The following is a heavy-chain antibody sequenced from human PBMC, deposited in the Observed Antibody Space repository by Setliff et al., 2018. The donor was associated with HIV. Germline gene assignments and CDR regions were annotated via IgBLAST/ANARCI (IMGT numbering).Heavy chain of an antibody. J-gene: IGHJ2*01. CDR3: AKESTIAARPARYFDL. V-gene: IGHV1-69*13. D-gene: IGHD6-6*01. CDR2: VIPIFGTA. Sequence: SVKVSCKASGGTFSSYGISWVRQAPGQGLEWMGGVIPIFGTANYAQKFQGRVTITADESTSTVYMDLSSLGSEDTAMYYCAKESTIAARPARYFDLWGRGTLVTSPQ. CDR1: GGTFSSYG.